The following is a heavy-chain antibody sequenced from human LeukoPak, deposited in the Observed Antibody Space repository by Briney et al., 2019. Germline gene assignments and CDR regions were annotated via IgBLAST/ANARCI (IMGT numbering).Heavy chain of an antibody. CDR3: ARNPYGDYYFDY. Sequence: PGGSLRLSCAASGFTFSRYAMHWVRQAPGKGLEWVAIISYDGSSKYYADSVKGRFTISRDNSKNTLYLQMNSLRAEDTAVYYCARNPYGDYYFDYWGQGTLVTDSS. CDR1: GFTFSRYA. J-gene: IGHJ4*02. CDR2: ISYDGSSK. D-gene: IGHD4-17*01. V-gene: IGHV3-30-3*01.